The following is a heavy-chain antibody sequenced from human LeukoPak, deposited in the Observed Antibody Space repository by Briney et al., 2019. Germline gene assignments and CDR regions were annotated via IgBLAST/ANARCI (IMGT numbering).Heavy chain of an antibody. CDR3: ARTDEAAMVTGGFVY. V-gene: IGHV1-69*13. D-gene: IGHD5-18*01. J-gene: IGHJ4*02. CDR2: IIPIFGTA. CDR1: GGTFSSYA. Sequence: SVTVSCKASGGTFSSYAISWVRQAPGQGLEWMGGIIPIFGTANYAQKFQGRVTIIADESTSTAYMELSSLRSEDTAVYYCARTDEAAMVTGGFVYWGQGTLVTVSS.